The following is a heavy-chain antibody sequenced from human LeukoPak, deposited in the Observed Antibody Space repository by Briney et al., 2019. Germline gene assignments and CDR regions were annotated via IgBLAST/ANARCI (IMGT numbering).Heavy chain of an antibody. J-gene: IGHJ5*02. CDR2: MNPNSGNT. Sequence: GASVKVSCKASGYTFTSYDINWVRQATGQGLEWMGWMNPNSGNTGYAQKFQGRVTMTRNTSISTAYMELSSLRSEDTAVYYCARRGYCSSTSCYRYWFDPWGQGTLVTVSS. CDR3: ARRGYCSSTSCYRYWFDP. D-gene: IGHD2-2*02. CDR1: GYTFTSYD. V-gene: IGHV1-8*01.